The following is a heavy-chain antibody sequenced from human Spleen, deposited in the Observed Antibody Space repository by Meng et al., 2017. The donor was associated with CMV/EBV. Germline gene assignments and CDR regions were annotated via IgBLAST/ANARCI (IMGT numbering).Heavy chain of an antibody. V-gene: IGHV1-2*02. CDR2: INPNSGGT. Sequence: ASVKVSCKASGYTFTSYDINWVRQAPGQGLEWMGWINPNSGGTNYAQKFQGRVTMTRDTSISTAYMELSRLRSDDTAVYYCARDPIAAAGNNWFDPWGQGTLVTVSS. D-gene: IGHD6-13*01. CDR3: ARDPIAAAGNNWFDP. CDR1: GYTFTSYD. J-gene: IGHJ5*02.